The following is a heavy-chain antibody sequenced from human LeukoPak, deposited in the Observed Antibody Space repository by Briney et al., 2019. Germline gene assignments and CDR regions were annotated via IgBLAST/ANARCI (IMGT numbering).Heavy chain of an antibody. D-gene: IGHD6-13*01. V-gene: IGHV4-39*07. J-gene: IGHJ4*02. CDR2: IYYSGTT. Sequence: SETLSLTCTVSGGSISSYYWGWIRQPPGKGLEWIGSIYYSGTTYYNPSLKSRVTISVDTSKNQFSLKLSSVTAADTAVYYCATGQHPAFFDYWGQGTLVTVSS. CDR3: ATGQHPAFFDY. CDR1: GGSISSYY.